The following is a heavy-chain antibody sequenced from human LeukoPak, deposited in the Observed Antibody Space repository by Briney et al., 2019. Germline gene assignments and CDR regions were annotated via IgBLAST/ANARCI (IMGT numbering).Heavy chain of an antibody. J-gene: IGHJ5*02. Sequence: GGPLRLSCAASGFTFNSYWMHWVRQAPGKGLVWVSRINGDGSSTRYADSAKGRFTISRNNAKNTLYLQMNSLRAEDTAMYYCARNLGSDSSWGQGTLVTVSS. V-gene: IGHV3-74*01. CDR3: ARNLGSDSS. CDR2: INGDGSST. CDR1: GFTFNSYW. D-gene: IGHD2-21*01.